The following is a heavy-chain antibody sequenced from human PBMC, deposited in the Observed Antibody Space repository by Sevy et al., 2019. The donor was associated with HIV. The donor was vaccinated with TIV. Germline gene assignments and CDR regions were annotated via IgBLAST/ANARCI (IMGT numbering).Heavy chain of an antibody. CDR2: INHSGST. Sequence: SETLSLTCAVYGGSFSGYYWSWIRQPPGKGLEWIGEINHSGSTNYNPSLKSRVTISVDTSKNQCSLKVSSVTATHAVVCDGARVLGHYNESGGRTYFDYWGQGTLVTVSS. V-gene: IGHV4-34*01. CDR3: ARVLGHYNESGGRTYFDY. J-gene: IGHJ4*02. CDR1: GGSFSGYY. D-gene: IGHD3-22*01.